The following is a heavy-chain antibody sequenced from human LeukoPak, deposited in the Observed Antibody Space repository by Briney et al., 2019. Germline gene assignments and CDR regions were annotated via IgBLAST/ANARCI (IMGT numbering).Heavy chain of an antibody. CDR2: IDPSDSYT. CDR3: ARQEGYCSGTSCYGHFGMDV. V-gene: IGHV5-10-1*01. Sequence: GESLKISCKGSGYTFIHYWITWVRQMPGKGLEWMGRIDPSDSYTNFSPSFEGHVTISVDKSISTAYLKWNSLRASDTAMYYCARQEGYCSGTSCYGHFGMDVWGQGSTVAVSS. CDR1: GYTFIHYW. D-gene: IGHD2-2*01. J-gene: IGHJ6*02.